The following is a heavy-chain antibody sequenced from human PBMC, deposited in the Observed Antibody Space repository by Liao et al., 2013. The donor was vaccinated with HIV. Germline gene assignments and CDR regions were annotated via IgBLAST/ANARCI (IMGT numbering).Heavy chain of an antibody. J-gene: IGHJ3*02. CDR1: GGSFSDYY. Sequence: QVQLQQWGAGLLKPSETLSLTCAVYGGSFSDYYWSWIRQSPGKGLEWIGEIDHSGSSNYNPSLKSRVTISVDTSKNQFSLKLSSVTAADTAVYYCARDRFSYYGADAFDIWGQGTMVTVSS. V-gene: IGHV4-34*01. CDR3: ARDRFSYYGADAFDI. CDR2: IDHSGSS. D-gene: IGHD4/OR15-4a*01.